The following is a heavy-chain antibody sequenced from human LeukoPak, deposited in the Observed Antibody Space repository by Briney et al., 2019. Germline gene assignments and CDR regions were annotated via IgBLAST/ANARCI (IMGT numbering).Heavy chain of an antibody. D-gene: IGHD2-2*01. Sequence: GESLKISCKGSGYSFTSYWIGWVRQMPCKGLECMWIIQPSDSHTIYRPSFQCQVTISVDKSISTPYLQWSTLKASDTAMYPCAPPAPAGPVDHWGQGTLVTVSS. J-gene: IGHJ4*02. V-gene: IGHV5-51*01. CDR3: APPAPAGPVDH. CDR2: IQPSDSHT. CDR1: GYSFTSYW.